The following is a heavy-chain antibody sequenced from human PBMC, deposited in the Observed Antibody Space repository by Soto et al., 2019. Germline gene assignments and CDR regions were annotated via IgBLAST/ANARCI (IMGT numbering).Heavy chain of an antibody. Sequence: EVQLVESGGGLVQPGGSLRLACTASGFTFSNSWMSWVRQAPGKGLEWVAKIKQDGRVKNYVDSVKGRVTISRDNAKNSRYLQMNSLRAEDTAVYYCARLLTTVTCDYWGQGTLVTVSS. J-gene: IGHJ4*02. CDR2: IKQDGRVK. V-gene: IGHV3-7*04. D-gene: IGHD4-17*01. CDR1: GFTFSNSW. CDR3: ARLLTTVTCDY.